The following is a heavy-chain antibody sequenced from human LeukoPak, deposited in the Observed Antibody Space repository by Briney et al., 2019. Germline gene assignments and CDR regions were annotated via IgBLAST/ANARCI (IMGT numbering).Heavy chain of an antibody. D-gene: IGHD1-26*01. CDR1: GGTFSSYA. J-gene: IGHJ4*02. Sequence: GASVKVSCKASGGTFSSYAISWVRQAPGQGLEWMGRIIPILGIANYAQKFQGRVTITADKSTSTAYIELSSLRSEDTAVYYCAVHRYSGSYDEDYWGQGTLVTVSS. CDR2: IIPILGIA. V-gene: IGHV1-69*04. CDR3: AVHRYSGSYDEDY.